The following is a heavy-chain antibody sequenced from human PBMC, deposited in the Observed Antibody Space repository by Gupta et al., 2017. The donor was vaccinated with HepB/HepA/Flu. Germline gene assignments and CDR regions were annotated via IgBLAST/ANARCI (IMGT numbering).Heavy chain of an antibody. CDR3: AKDGRYCSSTTCYNKGIYYYYYYMDV. D-gene: IGHD2-2*01. Sequence: QVQLVESGGGVVQPGRSLRVSCAASGFTFSSYGMHWVRQAPGKGLAGVAVISYDGGNENYADSVKGRFTISRDNSKNTLYLQMNSLGAEDTAVYYCAKDGRYCSSTTCYNKGIYYYYYYMDVWGKGTTVTVSS. CDR2: ISYDGGNE. CDR1: GFTFSSYG. J-gene: IGHJ6*03. V-gene: IGHV3-30*18.